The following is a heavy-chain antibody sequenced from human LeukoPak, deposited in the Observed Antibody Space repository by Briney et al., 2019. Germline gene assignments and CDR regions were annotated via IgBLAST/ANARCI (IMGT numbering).Heavy chain of an antibody. CDR2: INSDGSST. Sequence: GGSLRLSCAASGFTFSSYWMHWVRQAPGKGLVWVSRINSDGSSTSYADSVKGRFTISRDNAKNTLYLQMNSLRAEDTAVYYCARLAITADNYDILRGDYWGQGTLVTVSS. J-gene: IGHJ4*02. V-gene: IGHV3-74*01. CDR1: GFTFSSYW. D-gene: IGHD3-9*01. CDR3: ARLAITADNYDILRGDY.